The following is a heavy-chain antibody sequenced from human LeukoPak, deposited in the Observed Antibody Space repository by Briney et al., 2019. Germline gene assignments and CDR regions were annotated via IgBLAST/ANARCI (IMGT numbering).Heavy chain of an antibody. V-gene: IGHV2-5*01. CDR2: IYWNDDK. J-gene: IGHJ4*02. D-gene: IGHD3-3*01. Sequence: ESGPTLVNPTQTLTLTCTFSGFSLNTSGVGVGWIRQPPGKALEWLALIYWNDDKRYSPSLKSRLTINKDTSKSEVVLTMTNMDPADTATYFCEHSQRLYYDFWSGASARLSDYWCQGILVTVSS. CDR3: EHSQRLYYDFWSGASARLSDY. CDR1: GFSLNTSGVG.